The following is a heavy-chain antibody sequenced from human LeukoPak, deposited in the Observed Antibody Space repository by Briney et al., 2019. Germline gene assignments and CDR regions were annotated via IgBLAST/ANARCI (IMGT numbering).Heavy chain of an antibody. CDR2: IRYDGSNK. Sequence: GGSLRLSCAAAGFTFSSYGMHWVRQAPGKGLEWVAFIRYDGSNKYYADSVKGRFTISRDNSNNTLYLQMNSLRAEDTAVYYCAKDSSYYYDSSGSHEDYWGQGTLVTVSS. V-gene: IGHV3-30*02. D-gene: IGHD3-22*01. CDR3: AKDSSYYYDSSGSHEDY. J-gene: IGHJ4*02. CDR1: GFTFSSYG.